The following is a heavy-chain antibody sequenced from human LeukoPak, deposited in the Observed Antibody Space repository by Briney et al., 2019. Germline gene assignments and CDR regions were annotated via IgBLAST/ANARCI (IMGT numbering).Heavy chain of an antibody. Sequence: GASVKVSCKASGYTFTSYDINWVRQATGQGLEWMGWMNPNSGNTGYAQKFQGRVTMTRNTSISTAYMELSSLRSEDTAVYYCARGSDDFWSGYYNPYYYGMDVWGQGTTVTVSS. CDR3: ARGSDDFWSGYYNPYYYGMDV. J-gene: IGHJ6*02. CDR2: MNPNSGNT. D-gene: IGHD3-3*01. CDR1: GYTFTSYD. V-gene: IGHV1-8*01.